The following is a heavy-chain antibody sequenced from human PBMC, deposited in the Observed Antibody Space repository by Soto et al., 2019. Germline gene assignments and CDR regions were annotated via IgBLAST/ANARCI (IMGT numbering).Heavy chain of an antibody. Sequence: SVKVSCKASGGTLTISSHGISWVRQAPGQGLEWMGGIIAMFGTANYAQKFQGRVTITADESTSTAYMELSSLRSEDTAVYYCGVPICGSYRLRNHAMDAWGQGTAVTVSS. D-gene: IGHD3-16*02. CDR3: GVPICGSYRLRNHAMDA. V-gene: IGHV1-69*13. CDR1: GGTLTISSHG. J-gene: IGHJ6*02. CDR2: IIAMFGTA.